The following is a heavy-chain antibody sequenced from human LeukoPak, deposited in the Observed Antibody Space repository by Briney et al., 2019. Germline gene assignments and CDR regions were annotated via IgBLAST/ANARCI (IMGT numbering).Heavy chain of an antibody. CDR2: ISGSGGST. CDR1: GFTFSSYA. D-gene: IGHD2-8*01. CDR3: ALHYCTNGVCYRPISYFDY. V-gene: IGHV3-23*01. J-gene: IGHJ4*02. Sequence: PGGSLRLSCAASGFTFSSYAMSWVRQAPGKGLEWVSAISGSGGSTYYADSVKGRFTISRDNSKNTLYLKMNSLRAEDTAVYYCALHYCTNGVCYRPISYFDYWGQGTLVTVSS.